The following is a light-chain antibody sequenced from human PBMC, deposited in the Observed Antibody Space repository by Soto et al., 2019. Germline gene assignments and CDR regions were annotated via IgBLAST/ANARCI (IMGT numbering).Light chain of an antibody. CDR2: GNL. Sequence: VLTQPPSVSGAPGQRVTISCTGSSSNIGAGYDVHWYQQLPGTAPKLLIYGNLNRPSGVPDRFSGSKSGTSASLAITGLQSEDEADYYCQSYDSSLSGSGVFGTGTKLTVL. CDR1: SSNIGAGYD. V-gene: IGLV1-40*01. J-gene: IGLJ1*01. CDR3: QSYDSSLSGSGV.